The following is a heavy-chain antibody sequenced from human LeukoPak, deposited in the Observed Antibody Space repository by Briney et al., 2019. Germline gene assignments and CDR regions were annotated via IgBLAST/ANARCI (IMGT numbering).Heavy chain of an antibody. CDR1: GFTFRTYA. Sequence: PGGSLRLSCVGSGFTFRTYAMIWVRQAPGKGLQWVLAISDSGGSTYYADSVKGRFTIPRDNSKNTLYLQMHSLRAEDTAVYYCAKSLNYYDSGTSRREFDYWGQGTLVTVSS. V-gene: IGHV3-23*01. CDR2: ISDSGGST. J-gene: IGHJ4*02. CDR3: AKSLNYYDSGTSRREFDY. D-gene: IGHD3-10*01.